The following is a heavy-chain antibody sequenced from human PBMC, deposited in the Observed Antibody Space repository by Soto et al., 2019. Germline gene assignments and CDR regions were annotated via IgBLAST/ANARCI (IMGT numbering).Heavy chain of an antibody. D-gene: IGHD6-13*01. Sequence: QLQLQESGSGLVKPSQTLSLTCAVSGGSFSSGGYSWSWIRQPPGKGLEWIGYIYPNGRTHYNPSLKSRVTISVDRSKNQFSLELISVTDADTAVYYCARVPAAGRAYFDYWGQGTLVTLSS. CDR3: ARVPAAGRAYFDY. CDR2: IYPNGRT. V-gene: IGHV4-30-2*01. J-gene: IGHJ4*02. CDR1: GGSFSSGGYS.